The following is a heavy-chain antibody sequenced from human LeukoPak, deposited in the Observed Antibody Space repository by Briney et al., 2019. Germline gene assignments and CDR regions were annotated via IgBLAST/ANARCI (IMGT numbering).Heavy chain of an antibody. J-gene: IGHJ5*02. V-gene: IGHV1-46*01. CDR2: INPSGGST. D-gene: IGHD4-17*01. CDR1: GYTFTSYY. CDR3: ARDNDDDYEGVKNGLWFDP. Sequence: GASVKVSCKASGYTFTSYYMHWVRQAPGQGLEWMGIINPSGGSTSYAQKFQGRVTMTRDTSTSTVYMELSSLRSEDTAVYYCARDNDDDYEGVKNGLWFDPWGQGTLVTVSS.